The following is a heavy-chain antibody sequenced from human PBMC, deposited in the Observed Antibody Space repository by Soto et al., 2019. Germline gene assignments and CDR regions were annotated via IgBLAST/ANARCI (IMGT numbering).Heavy chain of an antibody. D-gene: IGHD3-22*01. Sequence: GGSLRLSCTPSGFIFSDYSMNWVRQAPGKGLEWISYITTTSSTMHYADSVKGRFTISRDNAKNSLYLQMNSLRDEDTAVYYCARDSSGRQYYGMDVWGQGTTVTVSS. CDR2: ITTTSSTM. CDR1: GFIFSDYS. J-gene: IGHJ6*02. CDR3: ARDSSGRQYYGMDV. V-gene: IGHV3-48*02.